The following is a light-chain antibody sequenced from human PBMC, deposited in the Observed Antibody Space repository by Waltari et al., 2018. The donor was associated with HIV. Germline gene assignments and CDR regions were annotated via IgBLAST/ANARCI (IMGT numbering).Light chain of an antibody. Sequence: EIVMTQSPATLSVSPGERVTLSCRASQSISSKLAWYQQRPGQAPRLLIYGASTRATDIPARFSGSGSGTEFTLTISSLQAEDFAVYYCHQYGDWPPRTFGQGTKVEIK. CDR3: HQYGDWPPRT. J-gene: IGKJ1*01. V-gene: IGKV3D-15*01. CDR2: GAS. CDR1: QSISSK.